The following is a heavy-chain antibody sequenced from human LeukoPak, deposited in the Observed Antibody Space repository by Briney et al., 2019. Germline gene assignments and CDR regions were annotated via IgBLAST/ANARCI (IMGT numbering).Heavy chain of an antibody. D-gene: IGHD3-16*01. Sequence: ASVTVSCTASGYTFTDDYMHWVRHAPGQGLEFMGWINPDSGFTNYAQKFKGRVTMTRDTTISTAYLEVRSLTSDDTAVYYCAPTAEAYTSWWKVWGQGTLVTVSS. CDR3: APTAEAYTSWWKV. CDR1: GYTFTDDY. J-gene: IGHJ4*02. CDR2: INPDSGFT. V-gene: IGHV1-2*02.